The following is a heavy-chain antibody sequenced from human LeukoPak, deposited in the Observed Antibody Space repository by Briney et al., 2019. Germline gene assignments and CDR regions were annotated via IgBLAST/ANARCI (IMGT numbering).Heavy chain of an antibody. D-gene: IGHD6-19*01. CDR2: ISYDGSNK. V-gene: IGHV3-30-3*01. J-gene: IGHJ4*02. CDR3: AKDVYSSGWYYFDY. CDR1: GFTFSSYA. Sequence: GGSLRLSCAASGFTFSSYAMHWVCQAPGKGLEWVAVISYDGSNKYYADSVKGRFTISRDNSKNTLYLQMNSLRAEDTAVYYCAKDVYSSGWYYFDYWGQGTLVTVSS.